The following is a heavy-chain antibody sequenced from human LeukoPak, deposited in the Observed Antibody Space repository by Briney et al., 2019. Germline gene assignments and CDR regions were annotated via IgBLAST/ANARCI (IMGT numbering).Heavy chain of an antibody. CDR2: ITSSSSYI. CDR1: GFTFSSYT. Sequence: GGSLRLSCAASGFTFSSYTMNWVRQAPGKGLEWVSSITSSSSYIYYADSVKGRFTISRDNAKNSLYLHMNSLRAEDTAVYYCAADYDFDYWGQGTLVPVSS. J-gene: IGHJ4*02. CDR3: AADYDFDY. D-gene: IGHD4-17*01. V-gene: IGHV3-21*01.